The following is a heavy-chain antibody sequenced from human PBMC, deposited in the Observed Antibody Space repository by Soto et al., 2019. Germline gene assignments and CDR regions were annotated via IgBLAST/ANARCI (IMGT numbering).Heavy chain of an antibody. CDR3: ARGWGKHDYSKFDY. CDR1: GYTFTSYA. D-gene: IGHD4-4*01. J-gene: IGHJ4*02. V-gene: IGHV1-3*01. CDR2: INAGNGNT. Sequence: GASVKVSCKASGYTFTSYAMHWVRQAPGQRLEWMGWINAGNGNTKYSQKFQGRVTITRDTSASTAYMELSSLRSEDTAVYYCARGWGKHDYSKFDYWGQGTLVTVSS.